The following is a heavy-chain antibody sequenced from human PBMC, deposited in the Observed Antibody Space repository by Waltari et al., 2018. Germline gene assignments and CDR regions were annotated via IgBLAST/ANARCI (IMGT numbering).Heavy chain of an antibody. CDR1: GFNIATYD. CDR2: VGTVGDT. J-gene: IGHJ3*02. V-gene: IGHV3-13*01. CDR3: VRGGSDAFDI. Sequence: EVQLVESGGALVQPGGSLRLSCAASGFNIATYDMHWVRQVTGKGLEWVSAVGTVGDTLYSGSVKGRFTISRENVNNSLYLQMNSLRAGDTAVYYCVRGGSDAFDIWGQGTMVTVSS. D-gene: IGHD3-16*01.